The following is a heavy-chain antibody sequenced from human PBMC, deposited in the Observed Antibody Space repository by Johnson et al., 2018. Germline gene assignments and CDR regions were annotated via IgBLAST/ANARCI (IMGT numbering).Heavy chain of an antibody. CDR1: GFTFGDYA. CDR2: IRSKAYGGTT. V-gene: IGHV3-49*03. CDR3: TRGGTYYYYATNAFDI. J-gene: IGHJ3*02. D-gene: IGHD3-10*01. Sequence: VQLVESGGGLVQPGRSLRLSCTASGFTFGDYAMSWFRQAPGKGLEWVGFIRSKAYGGTTEYAASVKGRFTISRDDSKSIAYLQMNSLKTEDTAVYYCTRGGTYYYYATNAFDIWGQGTMVTVSS.